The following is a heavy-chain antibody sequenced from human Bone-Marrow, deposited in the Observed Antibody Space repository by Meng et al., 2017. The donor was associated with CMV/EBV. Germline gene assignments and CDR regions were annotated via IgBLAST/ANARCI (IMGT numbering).Heavy chain of an antibody. V-gene: IGHV1-8*01. CDR3: ARGRIRYYYDSSGYYNNWFDP. CDR1: TSYD. Sequence: TSYDSNWVRQATGQGLEWMGWMNPNSGNTGYAQKFQGRVTMTRNTSISTAYMELSSLRSEDTAVYYCARGRIRYYYDSSGYYNNWFDPWGQGTLVTVSS. J-gene: IGHJ5*02. D-gene: IGHD3-22*01. CDR2: MNPNSGNT.